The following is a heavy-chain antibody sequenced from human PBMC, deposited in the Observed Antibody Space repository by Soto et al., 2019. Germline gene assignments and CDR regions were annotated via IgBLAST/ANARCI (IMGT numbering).Heavy chain of an antibody. V-gene: IGHV3-53*01. Sequence: EVQLVESGGGLIQPGGSLRVSCAASGFTVSSDYMSWVLQAPGKGLEWVSVIYTGGSTYYADSVKGRFTFSRDNSKNTLDLQMNSLRAEDTAVYYCARPYGGNPTLFDPWGQGTLVTVSS. J-gene: IGHJ5*02. D-gene: IGHD4-17*01. CDR2: IYTGGST. CDR3: ARPYGGNPTLFDP. CDR1: GFTVSSDY.